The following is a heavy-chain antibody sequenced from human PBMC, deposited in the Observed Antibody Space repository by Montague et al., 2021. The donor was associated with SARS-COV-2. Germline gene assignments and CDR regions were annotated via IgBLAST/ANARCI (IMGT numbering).Heavy chain of an antibody. Sequence: SETLSLTCTVSGGPISSTSYYWGWIRQPPGKGLEWIGSISYSGSTYNKSSLKSRVTISVDTSKNQFSLRLSSVTAADTAVYYCARHITGSGNAFDIWGQGTMVTVSS. D-gene: IGHD3-10*01. CDR1: GGPISSTSYY. CDR3: ARHITGSGNAFDI. CDR2: ISYSGST. J-gene: IGHJ3*02. V-gene: IGHV4-39*01.